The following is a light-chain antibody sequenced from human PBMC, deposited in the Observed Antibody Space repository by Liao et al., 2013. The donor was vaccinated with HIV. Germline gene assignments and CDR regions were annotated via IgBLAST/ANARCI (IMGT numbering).Light chain of an antibody. V-gene: IGLV3-25*03. Sequence: SYELTQPPSVSVSPGQTATITCSGEKLGDKYAAWYQQKPGQAPVLLIYKDSERPSGIPERFSGSTSGRTVTLTISGVRAEDEADYYCQSIDNIHNVVFGGGTKLTVL. CDR1: KLGDKY. CDR3: QSIDNIHNVV. J-gene: IGLJ2*01. CDR2: KDS.